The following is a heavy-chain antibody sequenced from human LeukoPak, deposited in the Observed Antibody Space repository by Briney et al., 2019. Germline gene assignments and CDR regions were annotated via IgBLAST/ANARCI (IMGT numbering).Heavy chain of an antibody. V-gene: IGHV1-8*01. D-gene: IGHD6-13*01. CDR2: MNPNSGNT. J-gene: IGHJ4*02. CDR3: ARAGGRIAAAGTDFDY. Sequence: ASVKVSCKASGHTFTSYDINWVRQATGQGLEWMGWMNPNSGNTGYAQKFQGRVTMTRNTSISTAYMELSSLRSEDTAVYYCARAGGRIAAAGTDFDYWGQGTLVTVSS. CDR1: GHTFTSYD.